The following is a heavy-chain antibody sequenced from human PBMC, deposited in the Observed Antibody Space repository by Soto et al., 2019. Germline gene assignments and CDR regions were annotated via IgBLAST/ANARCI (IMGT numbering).Heavy chain of an antibody. CDR3: ATAYTYGPDAFDI. V-gene: IGHV3-30-3*01. CDR1: GFTFSSYA. CDR2: IFHDGTDE. D-gene: IGHD5-18*01. J-gene: IGHJ3*02. Sequence: AGGSLRLSCAASGFTFSSYAMHWVRQAPGKGLEWVAVIFHDGTDEYYADSVKGRLTVSRDNSKNALNLHMNSLKPEDTAVYYCATAYTYGPDAFDIWGQGTMVTVSS.